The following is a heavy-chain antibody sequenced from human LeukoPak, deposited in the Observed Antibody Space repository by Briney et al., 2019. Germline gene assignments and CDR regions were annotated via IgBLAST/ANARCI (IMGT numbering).Heavy chain of an antibody. CDR2: MHYSGIT. J-gene: IGHJ4*02. CDR3: ASSGNYYFTLDY. D-gene: IGHD3-10*01. Sequence: PSETLSLTCSVSGGPISNYYWSWIRQPPGKGLEWIGYMHYSGITKYNPSVKSRVTISLDTSKNQFSLKLSSVTAADTAVYYCASSGNYYFTLDYWGQGTLVTVSS. CDR1: GGPISNYY. V-gene: IGHV4-59*08.